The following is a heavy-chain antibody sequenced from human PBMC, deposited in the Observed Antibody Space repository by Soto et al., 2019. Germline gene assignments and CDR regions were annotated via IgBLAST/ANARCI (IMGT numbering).Heavy chain of an antibody. CDR3: ARETYYSNYVYYYYYMDV. V-gene: IGHV3-23*01. D-gene: IGHD4-4*01. CDR1: GFTFSSYA. CDR2: ISGSGGST. J-gene: IGHJ6*03. Sequence: PGGSLRLSCAASGFTFSSYAMSWVRQAPGKGLEWVSAISGSGGSTYYADSVKGRFTISRDNSKNTLYLQMNSLRAEDTAVYYCARETYYSNYVYYYYYMDVWGKGTTVTVSS.